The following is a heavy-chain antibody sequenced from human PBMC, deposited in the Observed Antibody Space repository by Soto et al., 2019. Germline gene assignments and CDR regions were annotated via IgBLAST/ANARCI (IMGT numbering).Heavy chain of an antibody. Sequence: QVQLVQSGAEVKKPGASVKISCKASGYTFTTYYLHWVRQAPGQGLEWMGIINPDTGSTSSAQNFRGRVSVTRDTSTSTVYMELYSLSSEDTAVYYCARDLNFSLTFHYYGMDVWGQGTTVTVSS. CDR2: INPDTGST. V-gene: IGHV1-46*01. J-gene: IGHJ6*02. CDR3: ARDLNFSLTFHYYGMDV. CDR1: GYTFTTYY.